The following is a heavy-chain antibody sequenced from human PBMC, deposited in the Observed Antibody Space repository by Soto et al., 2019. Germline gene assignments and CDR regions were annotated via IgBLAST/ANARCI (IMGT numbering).Heavy chain of an antibody. CDR1: GGSVRRGRYQ. CDR2: IYYTGTT. CDR3: ARLQFYDFWSGPVSMDV. Sequence: SETLSLTCTVSGGSVRRGRYQWSWIRQSPGKGLEWIGYIYYTGTTNYNPSLKSRVTISVDTSKNQFSLKLTSVTAADPALYFCARLQFYDFWSGPVSMDVWGQGTSVTVSS. J-gene: IGHJ6*02. D-gene: IGHD3-3*01. V-gene: IGHV4-61*01.